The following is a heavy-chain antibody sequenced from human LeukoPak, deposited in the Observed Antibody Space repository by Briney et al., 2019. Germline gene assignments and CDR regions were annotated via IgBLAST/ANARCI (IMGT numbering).Heavy chain of an antibody. CDR1: GGTFSSYA. D-gene: IGHD3-22*01. Sequence: ASVKVSCKASGGTFSSYAISWVRQAPGQGLEWMGGIIPIFGTANYAQKFQGRVTITADEPTSTAYMELSSLRSEDTAVYYCARGLDDSSGYYLDYWGQGTLVTVSS. V-gene: IGHV1-69*13. CDR2: IIPIFGTA. CDR3: ARGLDDSSGYYLDY. J-gene: IGHJ4*02.